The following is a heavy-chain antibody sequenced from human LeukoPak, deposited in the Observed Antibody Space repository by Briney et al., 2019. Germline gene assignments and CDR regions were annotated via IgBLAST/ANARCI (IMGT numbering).Heavy chain of an antibody. Sequence: GGSLRLSCAASGFTFSSYAMHWVRQAPGKGLEWVAVISYDGSNKYYADSVKGRFTISRDNSKNTLFLQMNSLRAEDTAVYYCARSIVVVVAATRVDYGMDVWGQGTTVTVSS. CDR3: ARSIVVVVAATRVDYGMDV. CDR2: ISYDGSNK. J-gene: IGHJ6*02. D-gene: IGHD2-15*01. V-gene: IGHV3-30-3*01. CDR1: GFTFSSYA.